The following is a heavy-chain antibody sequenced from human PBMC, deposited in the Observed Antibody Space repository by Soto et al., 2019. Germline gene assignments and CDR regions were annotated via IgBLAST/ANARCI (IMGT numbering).Heavy chain of an antibody. CDR3: ARFGGYRSTDV. CDR2: ISSSGSTI. D-gene: IGHD5-18*01. Sequence: PGGSLRLSCAASGFTFSSYEMNWVRQAPGKGLEWASYISSSGSTIYYADSVKGRFTISRDNAKNSLYLQMNSLRAEDTAVYYCARFGGYRSTDVWGQGTTVTVSS. J-gene: IGHJ6*02. V-gene: IGHV3-48*03. CDR1: GFTFSSYE.